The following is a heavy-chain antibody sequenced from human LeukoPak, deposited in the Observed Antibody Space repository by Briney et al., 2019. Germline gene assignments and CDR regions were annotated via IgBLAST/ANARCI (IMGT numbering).Heavy chain of an antibody. CDR2: IYTSGST. V-gene: IGHV4-61*02. Sequence: TLSLTCPVSGGSISSSSYYWGWIRQPAGKGLAWIGRIYTSGSTNYNPSLKSRVTMSVDTSKHQFSLKLSSVTAADTAVYYCARDTYYYDSSGYSLDYWGQGTLVTVSS. D-gene: IGHD3-22*01. CDR3: ARDTYYYDSSGYSLDY. J-gene: IGHJ4*02. CDR1: GGSISSSSYY.